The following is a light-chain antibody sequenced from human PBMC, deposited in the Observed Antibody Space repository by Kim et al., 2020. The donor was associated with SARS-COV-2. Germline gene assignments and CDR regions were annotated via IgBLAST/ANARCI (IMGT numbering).Light chain of an antibody. V-gene: IGLV2-11*01. J-gene: IGLJ1*01. CDR1: SGDVGGYNY. CDR2: DVS. Sequence: QSALTQPRSVSGSPGQSVAISCTGTSGDVGGYNYVSWYQQHPGKVPKLMIYDVSKRPSGVPDRFSGSKSGNTASLTISGLQAEDEADYYCCSYVGSYSYVFGTGTKVTVL. CDR3: CSYVGSYSYV.